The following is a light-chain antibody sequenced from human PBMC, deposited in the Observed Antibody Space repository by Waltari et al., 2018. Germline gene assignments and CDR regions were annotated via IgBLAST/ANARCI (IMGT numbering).Light chain of an antibody. Sequence: QSALTQPASVSGSPGQSITISCSGIHSPVAASDSVSWYQHHPGEAPQVIIYDVTNRPSGVSDRFSASKSANRAFLTISGLQPDDEGDYYCSSQTLDGVVLFGGGTKLTVL. CDR3: SSQTLDGVVL. V-gene: IGLV2-14*03. CDR2: DVT. CDR1: HSPVAASDS. J-gene: IGLJ2*01.